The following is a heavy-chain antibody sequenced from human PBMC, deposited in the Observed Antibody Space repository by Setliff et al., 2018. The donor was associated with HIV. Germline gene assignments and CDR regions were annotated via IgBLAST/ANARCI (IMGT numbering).Heavy chain of an antibody. Sequence: SETLSLTCTVSGGSISSGGYYWSWIRQHPGKGLEWIGYIYYSGSTYYNPSLKSRVTISVDTSKNQFSLKLSSVTAADTAVYYCARTSAAGTGYYMDVWGKGTTVTVFS. V-gene: IGHV4-31*03. CDR3: ARTSAAGTGYYMDV. J-gene: IGHJ6*03. CDR2: IYYSGST. CDR1: GGSISSGGYY. D-gene: IGHD6-13*01.